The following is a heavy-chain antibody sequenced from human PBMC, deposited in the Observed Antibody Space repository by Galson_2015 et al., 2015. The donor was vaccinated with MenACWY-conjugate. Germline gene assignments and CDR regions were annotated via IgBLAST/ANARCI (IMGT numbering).Heavy chain of an antibody. CDR3: ARGYGDYGEITC. J-gene: IGHJ4*02. CDR1: GYTFTSYA. V-gene: IGHV1-3*01. Sequence: SVKVSCKASGYTFTSYAMHWVRQAPGQRLEWMGWINAGNGNTKYSQKFQGRVTITRDTSASTAYMELSSLRSEDTAVYYCARGYGDYGEITCWRQGTLVTVSS. D-gene: IGHD4-17*01. CDR2: INAGNGNT.